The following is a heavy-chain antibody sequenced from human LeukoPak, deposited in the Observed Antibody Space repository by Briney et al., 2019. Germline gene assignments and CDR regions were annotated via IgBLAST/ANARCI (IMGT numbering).Heavy chain of an antibody. V-gene: IGHV3-53*01. Sequence: GGSLRLSCAASGFTVSSNYMSWVRQAPGKGLEWVSVIYSGGSTYYADSVKGRFTISRDSSKNTLYLQMNSLRAEDTAVYYCARDGENDYYDSSGYYDYWGQGTLVTVSS. D-gene: IGHD3-22*01. CDR3: ARDGENDYYDSSGYYDY. CDR1: GFTVSSNY. CDR2: IYSGGST. J-gene: IGHJ4*02.